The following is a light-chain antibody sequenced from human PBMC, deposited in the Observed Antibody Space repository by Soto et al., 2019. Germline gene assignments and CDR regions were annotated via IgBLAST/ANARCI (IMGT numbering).Light chain of an antibody. Sequence: QSVPTQPPSASGTPGQRVTISCSGRNSNIGTNTVAWYQQFPGTAPKLLIYNNSQRPSGVPDRFSGSKSGTSASLAISGLQSEDEADYYCAAWDDSLNGVLIGGGTKLTVL. V-gene: IGLV1-44*01. J-gene: IGLJ2*01. CDR2: NNS. CDR3: AAWDDSLNGVL. CDR1: NSNIGTNT.